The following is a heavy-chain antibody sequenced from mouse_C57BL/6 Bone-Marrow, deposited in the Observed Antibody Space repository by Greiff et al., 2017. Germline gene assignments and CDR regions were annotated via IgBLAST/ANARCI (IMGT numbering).Heavy chain of an antibody. CDR2: IYPRSGNT. CDR3: ARTVTSCAMDY. Sequence: QVQLQQSGAELARPGASVKLSCKASGYTFTSYGISWVKQRTGQGLEWIGEIYPRSGNTYYNEKFKGKATLTADKSSSTAYMELRSLTSEDPAVYFCARTVTSCAMDYWGQGTSVTVSS. V-gene: IGHV1-81*01. J-gene: IGHJ4*01. D-gene: IGHD2-13*01. CDR1: GYTFTSYG.